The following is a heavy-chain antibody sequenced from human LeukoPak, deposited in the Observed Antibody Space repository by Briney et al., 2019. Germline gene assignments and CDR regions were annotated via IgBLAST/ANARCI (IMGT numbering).Heavy chain of an antibody. CDR3: AKSRGYYPENFDY. V-gene: IGHV3-23*01. CDR1: GFTFSTYA. CDR2: ISGSGSST. Sequence: TGGSLRLSCAASGFTFSTYAMSWVRQAPGKGLEWVSVISGSGSSTYYADSVKGRFTISRDNSKNTLYLQMNSLRAEDTAVYYCAKSRGYYPENFDYWGQGTLVTVSS. J-gene: IGHJ4*02. D-gene: IGHD3-3*01.